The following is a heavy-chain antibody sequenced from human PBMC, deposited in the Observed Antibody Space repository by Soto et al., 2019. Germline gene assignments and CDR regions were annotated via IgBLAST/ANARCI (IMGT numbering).Heavy chain of an antibody. CDR1: GGSISSGGYY. D-gene: IGHD2-15*01. Sequence: SETLSLTCTVSGGSISSGGYYWSWIRQHPGKGLEWIGYIYYSGSTYYNPSLKSRVTISVDTSKNQFSLKLSSVTAADTAVYYCATRLDCSGGSCRHYYLDYMGQVPLITVCS. CDR2: IYYSGST. V-gene: IGHV4-31*03. CDR3: ATRLDCSGGSCRHYYLDY. J-gene: IGHJ4*02.